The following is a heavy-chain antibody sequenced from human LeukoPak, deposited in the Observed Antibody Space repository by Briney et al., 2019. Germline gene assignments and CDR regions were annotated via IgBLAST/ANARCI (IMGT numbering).Heavy chain of an antibody. CDR2: INTDGSDT. D-gene: IGHD6-19*01. V-gene: IGHV3-74*01. CDR3: ARDESVTGPTTFDY. CDR1: GFTFRRYW. J-gene: IGHJ4*02. Sequence: GGSMRLSCAASGFTFRRYWMHWVRQAPGKGPVWVSRINTDGSDTIYADSVKGRFTISRDNAKNTLFLQMNSLRAEDTAVYYCARDESVTGPTTFDYWGQGTLVTVSS.